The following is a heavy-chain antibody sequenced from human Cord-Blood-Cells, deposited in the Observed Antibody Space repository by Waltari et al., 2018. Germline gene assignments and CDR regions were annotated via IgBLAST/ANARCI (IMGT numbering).Heavy chain of an antibody. D-gene: IGHD3-10*01. CDR2: IYYSGST. J-gene: IGHJ4*02. V-gene: IGHV4-39*01. CDR3: ASAVRGGYDY. CDR1: GGSISSSSYY. Sequence: QLQLQESGPGLVKPSETLSLTCTVYGGSISSSSYYWGWIRQPPGKGLEWIGSIYYSGSTASNPSLKSRVTISVDTSKNQFSLKLSSVTAADTAVYYCASAVRGGYDYWGQGTLVTVSS.